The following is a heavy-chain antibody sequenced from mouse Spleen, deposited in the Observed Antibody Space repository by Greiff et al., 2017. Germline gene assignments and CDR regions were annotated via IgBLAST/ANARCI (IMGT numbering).Heavy chain of an antibody. Sequence: EVKLMESGAELVRPGASVKLSCTASGFNIKDDYMHWVKQRPEQGLEWIGWIDPENGDTEYASKFQGKATITADTSSNTAYLQLSSLTSEDTAVYYCTRSYYSNSAWFAYWGQGTLVTVSA. D-gene: IGHD2-5*01. V-gene: IGHV14-4*01. J-gene: IGHJ3*01. CDR1: GFNIKDDY. CDR3: TRSYYSNSAWFAY. CDR2: IDPENGDT.